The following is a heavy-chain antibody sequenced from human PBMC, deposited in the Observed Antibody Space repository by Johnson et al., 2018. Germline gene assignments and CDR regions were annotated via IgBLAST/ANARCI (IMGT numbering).Heavy chain of an antibody. D-gene: IGHD3-10*01. J-gene: IGHJ3*01. CDR1: GDSMETSTYY. CDR2: IDASGST. CDR3: AKEDLWFPHSFDV. V-gene: IGHV4-61*02. Sequence: QVQLQESGPGLVKPSQTLSLSCSVSGDSMETSTYYWSWLRQPAGKRLEWIGRIDASGSTIYNPSLKSRVIISLDMSKNQFSLKLTSVTAADTALYYCAKEDLWFPHSFDVWGPGTMVTVS.